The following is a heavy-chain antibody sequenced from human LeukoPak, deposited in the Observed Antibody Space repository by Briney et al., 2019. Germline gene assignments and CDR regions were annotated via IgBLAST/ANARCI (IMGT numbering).Heavy chain of an antibody. CDR1: GGSISSYY. CDR3: AREDISGSSYYFDY. D-gene: IGHD1-26*01. J-gene: IGHJ4*02. Sequence: SETLSLTCTVSGGSISSYYWGWIRQPAGKGLEWIGRIYTSGSTNYNPSLKSRVTISVDTSKNQFSLKLSSVTAADTAVYYCAREDISGSSYYFDYWGQGTLVTVSS. CDR2: IYTSGST. V-gene: IGHV4-4*07.